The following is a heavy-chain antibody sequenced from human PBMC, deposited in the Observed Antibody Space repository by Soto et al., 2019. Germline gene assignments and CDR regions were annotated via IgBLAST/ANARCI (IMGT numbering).Heavy chain of an antibody. J-gene: IGHJ1*01. CDR3: AKMEQWLTLGHFQH. CDR2: RSYDGSYE. D-gene: IGHD6-19*01. Sequence: QVQLVESGGGVVQPGRSLRLSCAASGFTFSRHGMHWVRQAPGKGLEWVAVRSYDGSYEYYADSVKGRFTISRDNSENTLYLQMKSLRPEDTAVYYCAKMEQWLTLGHFQHWGQGTLVTVSS. CDR1: GFTFSRHG. V-gene: IGHV3-30*18.